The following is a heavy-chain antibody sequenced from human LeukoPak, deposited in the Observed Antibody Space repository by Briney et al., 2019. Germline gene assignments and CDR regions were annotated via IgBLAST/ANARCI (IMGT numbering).Heavy chain of an antibody. CDR3: AKDSFYSSGWLFDY. J-gene: IGHJ4*02. CDR1: GFTFDDYA. V-gene: IGHV3-9*01. D-gene: IGHD6-19*01. Sequence: GRSLRLSCAASGFTFDDYAMHWVRQAPGKGLELVPGISWNSGSIGYADSVKGRFTISRDNAKNSLYLQMNSLRAEDTALYYCAKDSFYSSGWLFDYWGQGTLVTVSS. CDR2: ISWNSGSI.